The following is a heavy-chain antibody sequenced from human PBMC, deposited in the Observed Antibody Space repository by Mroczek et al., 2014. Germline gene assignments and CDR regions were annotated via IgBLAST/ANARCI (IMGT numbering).Heavy chain of an antibody. J-gene: IGHJ4*02. D-gene: IGHD2-15*01. CDR3: ARGSPKYFDCSGGSCLLDY. V-gene: IGHV4-34*01. CDR1: GGSFSGYY. Sequence: GAGLLKPSETLSLTCAVYGGSFSGYYWSWIRQPPGKGLEWIGEINHSGSTNYNPSLKSRVTISVDTSKNQFSLKLSSVTAADTAVYYCARGSPKYFDCSGGSCLLDYWGQGTLVTVSS. CDR2: INHSGST.